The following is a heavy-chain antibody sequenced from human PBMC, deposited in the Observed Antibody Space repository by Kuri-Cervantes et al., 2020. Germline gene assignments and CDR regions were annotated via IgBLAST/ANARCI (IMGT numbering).Heavy chain of an antibody. CDR2: ISANNGNT. CDR3: ASVSDAYYYYMDF. Sequence: ASVKVSCKASGYTFTYRYLHWVRQAPGQGLEWMGWISANNGNTDYAQKFQGRVTMTIDTSTSTAYMELRSLRSDDTAVYYCASVSDAYYYYMDFWGKGTTVTVSS. J-gene: IGHJ6*03. D-gene: IGHD3-10*01. V-gene: IGHV1-18*04. CDR1: GYTFTYRY.